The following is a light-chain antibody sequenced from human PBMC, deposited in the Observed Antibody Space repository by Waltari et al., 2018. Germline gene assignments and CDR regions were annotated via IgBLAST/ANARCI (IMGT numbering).Light chain of an antibody. CDR2: KDS. V-gene: IGLV3-25*03. CDR3: QSADSSGTYVV. J-gene: IGLJ2*01. Sequence: SYELTQPPSVSVSPGQTARITCSGDALPKQYAHSYQQKPGQAPVLVIYKDSERPSGIPERFSGSSSGTTVTLTISGVQAEDEADYYCQSADSSGTYVVFGGGTKLTVL. CDR1: ALPKQY.